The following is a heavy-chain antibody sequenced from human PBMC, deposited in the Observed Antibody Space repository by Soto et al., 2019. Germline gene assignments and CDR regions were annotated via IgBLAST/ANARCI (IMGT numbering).Heavy chain of an antibody. D-gene: IGHD6-19*01. Sequence: ASVKVSCKASGYTFTGYYMHWVRQAPGQGLEWMGWINPNSGGTNYAQKFQGRVTMTRDTSISTAYMELSRLRSDDTAVYSCARVGRGDWDSSGWYHYWGQGTLVTVSS. J-gene: IGHJ4*02. CDR1: GYTFTGYY. CDR2: INPNSGGT. CDR3: ARVGRGDWDSSGWYHY. V-gene: IGHV1-2*02.